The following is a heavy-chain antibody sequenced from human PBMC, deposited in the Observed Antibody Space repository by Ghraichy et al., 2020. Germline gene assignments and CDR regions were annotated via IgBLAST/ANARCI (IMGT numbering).Heavy chain of an antibody. J-gene: IGHJ6*02. CDR3: ARGSTVVRFFYYAGMDV. D-gene: IGHD4-23*01. CDR2: ITGSSSFR. V-gene: IGHV3-48*02. CDR1: GFTFSSYS. Sequence: GGSLRLSCVGSGFTFSSYSMNWVRQSPGKGLEWISYITGSSSFRSYADSVKGRFTISRDNAHNSLYLQMNSLRDEDTAVYFCARGSTVVRFFYYAGMDVWGQGTTVTVSS.